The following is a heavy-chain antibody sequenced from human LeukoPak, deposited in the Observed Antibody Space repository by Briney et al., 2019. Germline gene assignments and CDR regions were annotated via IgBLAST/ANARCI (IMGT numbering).Heavy chain of an antibody. CDR1: GYTFTSYY. D-gene: IGHD1-26*01. V-gene: IGHV1-46*01. CDR2: INPSGGST. CDR3: ARNSDSGFDY. J-gene: IGHJ4*02. Sequence: ASVMVSCKASGYTFTSYYIHWVRQAPGQGLEWMGMINPSGGSTSYAQKFQGRVTMTRDTSTSTVYMELSSLRSEDTAVYYCARNSDSGFDYWGQGTLVTVSS.